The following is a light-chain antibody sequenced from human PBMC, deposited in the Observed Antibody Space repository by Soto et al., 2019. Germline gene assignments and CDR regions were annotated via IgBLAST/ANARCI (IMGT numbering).Light chain of an antibody. CDR1: SSDVGDYKF. CDR2: EVS. J-gene: IGLJ2*01. V-gene: IGLV2-8*01. Sequence: QSALTQPPSASGSPGQSVTISCTGTSSDVGDYKFVSWYQQHPGKAPKLLIYEVSRRPSGVPDRFSGSKSGNTASLTVSGLQAEDEADYYCSSYAGNNNVVFGGGTKLTVI. CDR3: SSYAGNNNVV.